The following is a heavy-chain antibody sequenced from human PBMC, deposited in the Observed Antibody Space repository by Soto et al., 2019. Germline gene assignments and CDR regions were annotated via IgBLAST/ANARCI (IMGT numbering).Heavy chain of an antibody. Sequence: ASVKVSCKASGGTFSRNGISWVRQAPGQGLEWMGGIIPIFGTANYAQRFQGRVTITADESTSTAYMDLSSLRSEDTAVYYCARDGIINIRPHYSVMDAWGQGTTVTVSS. CDR2: IIPIFGTA. CDR1: GGTFSRNG. V-gene: IGHV1-69*13. J-gene: IGHJ6*02. D-gene: IGHD1-26*01. CDR3: ARDGIINIRPHYSVMDA.